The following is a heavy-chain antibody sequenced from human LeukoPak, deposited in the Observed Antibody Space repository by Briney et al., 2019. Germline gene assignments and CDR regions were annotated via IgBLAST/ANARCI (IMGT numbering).Heavy chain of an antibody. Sequence: GASVTVSCTASGGTFSSYAISWVRQAPGQGLEWMGRIIAIFGTANYAQKFQGRVTITTDESTSTDYMELSSLRSEDTAVYYCARGFATIFGVVTYFDYWGQGTLVTVSS. CDR1: GGTFSSYA. J-gene: IGHJ4*02. CDR2: IIAIFGTA. V-gene: IGHV1-69*05. D-gene: IGHD3-3*01. CDR3: ARGFATIFGVVTYFDY.